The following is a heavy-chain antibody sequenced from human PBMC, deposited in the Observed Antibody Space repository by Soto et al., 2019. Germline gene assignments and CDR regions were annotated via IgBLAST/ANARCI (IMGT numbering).Heavy chain of an antibody. CDR3: ARDQGVAAAGITWFDP. Sequence: PSETLSLTCTVSGASMNSYHWSWIRQPAGKGLEWIGHIHSSGSTNYNPSLKSRVTMSVDTSKNQFSLRLMSLTAADTAVYSCARDQGVAAAGITWFDPWGQGSLVTV. J-gene: IGHJ5*02. V-gene: IGHV4-4*07. CDR2: IHSSGST. CDR1: GASMNSYH. D-gene: IGHD6-13*01.